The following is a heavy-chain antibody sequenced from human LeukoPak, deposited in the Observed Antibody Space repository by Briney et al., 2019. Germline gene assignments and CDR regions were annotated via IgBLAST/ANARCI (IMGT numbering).Heavy chain of an antibody. CDR2: IYLYGTT. CDR3: ARQKWEQQGRDYYFNGLDV. V-gene: IGHV4-4*02. D-gene: IGHD1/OR15-1a*01. J-gene: IGHJ6*02. CDR1: IGSIISSKW. Sequence: SETLSLTCSVSIGSIISSKWWSWVRQSPVKGLEWIGEIYLYGTTNYNPSFTSRVTMSVDRSRNQFSLKLTSVTAADTAVYYCARQKWEQQGRDYYFNGLDVWGPGTTVIVSS.